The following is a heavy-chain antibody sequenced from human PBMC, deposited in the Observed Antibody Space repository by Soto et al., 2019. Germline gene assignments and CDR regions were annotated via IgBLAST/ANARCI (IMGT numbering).Heavy chain of an antibody. CDR2: ISSNSAYI. CDR3: TRDASRDSSARGWFDP. J-gene: IGHJ5*02. Sequence: GGALRLSGAASVFTFRSFNLNWVRQAPGKGLEWVSTISSNSAYIYYTDALRGRFTISRDNAKNSLHLQMNSLRAEDTAVYYCTRDASRDSSARGWFDPWGPGTLVTVSS. D-gene: IGHD6-13*01. CDR1: VFTFRSFN. V-gene: IGHV3-21*01.